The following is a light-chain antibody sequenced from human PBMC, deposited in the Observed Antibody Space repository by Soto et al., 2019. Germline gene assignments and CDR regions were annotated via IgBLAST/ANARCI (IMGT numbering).Light chain of an antibody. Sequence: DIVMTQSPLSLPFPPGEPASISCRSSQSLLHSNGYNYLHWYLQKPGQSPQLLIYLGSNRASGVPDRFSGSGSGTDFTLKISRVEAEDVGVYYCMQALQTPSTFGQGTKVDI. CDR1: QSLLHSNGYNY. V-gene: IGKV2-28*01. J-gene: IGKJ1*01. CDR2: LGS. CDR3: MQALQTPST.